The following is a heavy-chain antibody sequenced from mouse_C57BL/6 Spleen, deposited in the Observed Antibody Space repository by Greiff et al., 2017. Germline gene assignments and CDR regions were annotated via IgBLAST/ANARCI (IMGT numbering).Heavy chain of an antibody. Sequence: QVQLQQSGAELARPGASVKLSCKASGYTFTSYGISWVKQRTGQGLEWIGEISPRSGNTYYNEKFKGKATLTADKSSSTAYMELRSLTSEDSAVYFCARRGSFITTNFDYWGQGTTLTVSS. V-gene: IGHV1-81*01. CDR3: ARRGSFITTNFDY. CDR1: GYTFTSYG. J-gene: IGHJ2*01. D-gene: IGHD1-1*01. CDR2: ISPRSGNT.